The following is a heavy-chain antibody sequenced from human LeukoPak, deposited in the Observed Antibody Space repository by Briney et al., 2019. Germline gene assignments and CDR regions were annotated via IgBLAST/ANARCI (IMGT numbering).Heavy chain of an antibody. CDR1: GGSFSGYY. V-gene: IGHV4-34*01. D-gene: IGHD3-9*01. CDR2: INHSGST. Sequence: SETLSLTCAVYGGSFSGYYWSWIRQPPGKGLEWIGEINHSGSTNYNPSLKSRVTISVDTSKNQFSLELSSVTAADTAVYYCARGPPQYYDILTGYYPDWGQGTLVTVSS. J-gene: IGHJ4*02. CDR3: ARGPPQYYDILTGYYPD.